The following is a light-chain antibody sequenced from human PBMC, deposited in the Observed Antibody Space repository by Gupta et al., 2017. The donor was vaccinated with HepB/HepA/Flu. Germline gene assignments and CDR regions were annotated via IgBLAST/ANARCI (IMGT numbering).Light chain of an antibody. Sequence: EIVLTQSPGTLSFSPGERATLSCRASQSVSSTYLAWYQQKPGQAPRLLIYGASSRATGIPDRFSGSGSGTDFTLTISRLEPEDFAVYYCQHYGSSSFTFGGGTKVEIK. CDR2: GAS. V-gene: IGKV3-20*01. CDR1: QSVSSTY. CDR3: QHYGSSSFT. J-gene: IGKJ4*01.